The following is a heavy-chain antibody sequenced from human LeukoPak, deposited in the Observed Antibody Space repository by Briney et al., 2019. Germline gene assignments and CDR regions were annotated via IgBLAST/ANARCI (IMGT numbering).Heavy chain of an antibody. Sequence: GGSLRLSCAAYGFTFSSYSMNWVRQAPGKGLEWVSSISSSSSYIYYADSVKGRFTISRDNAKNSLYLQMNSLRAEDTAVYYCAASRVGWFDPWGQGTLVTVSS. V-gene: IGHV3-21*01. CDR3: AASRVGWFDP. CDR2: ISSSSSYI. J-gene: IGHJ5*02. CDR1: GFTFSSYS.